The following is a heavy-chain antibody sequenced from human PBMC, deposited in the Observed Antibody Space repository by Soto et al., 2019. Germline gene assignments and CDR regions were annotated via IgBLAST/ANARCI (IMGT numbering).Heavy chain of an antibody. Sequence: SETLSLTCTVSGGSISSSSYYWSWIRQPPGKGLEWIGYIYYSGSTNYNPSLKSRVTISVDTSKNQFSLKLSSVTAADTAVYYCARWNVVVVPAAMPYYYYGMDVWGQGTTVTVSS. CDR3: ARWNVVVVPAAMPYYYYGMDV. D-gene: IGHD2-2*01. J-gene: IGHJ6*02. V-gene: IGHV4-61*05. CDR2: IYYSGST. CDR1: GGSISSSSYY.